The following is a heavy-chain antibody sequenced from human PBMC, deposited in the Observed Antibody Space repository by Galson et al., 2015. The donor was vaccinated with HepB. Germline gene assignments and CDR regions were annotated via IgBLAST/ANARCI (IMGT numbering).Heavy chain of an antibody. Sequence: SVKVSCKASGYTFTSYGISWVRQAPGQGLEWMGWISAYNGNTNYAQKLQGRVTMTTDTSTSTAYMELRSLRSDDTAVYYCARAAYYYGSGEPFDYWGQGTLVTVSS. CDR1: GYTFTSYG. V-gene: IGHV1-18*04. J-gene: IGHJ4*02. D-gene: IGHD3-10*01. CDR2: ISAYNGNT. CDR3: ARAAYYYGSGEPFDY.